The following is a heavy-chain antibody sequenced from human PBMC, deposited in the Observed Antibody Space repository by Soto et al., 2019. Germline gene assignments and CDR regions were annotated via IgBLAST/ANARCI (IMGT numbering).Heavy chain of an antibody. Sequence: EVQLWESGGGLVQRGGSLRLSCAASGFRFSSYALTWVRQSPGKGLEWVSGISGRGATTYYADSAKGRFIISRDNSKNILYLQMNGLRVEDTAMYYCAIEPLPAPDTDSFDIWGQGTMVTVSS. CDR2: ISGRGATT. CDR1: GFRFSSYA. V-gene: IGHV3-23*01. CDR3: AIEPLPAPDTDSFDI. J-gene: IGHJ3*02.